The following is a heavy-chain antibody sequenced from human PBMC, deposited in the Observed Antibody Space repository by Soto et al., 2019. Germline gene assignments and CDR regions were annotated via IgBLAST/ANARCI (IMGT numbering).Heavy chain of an antibody. V-gene: IGHV3-30*03. CDR2: LSYEGSEE. CDR1: GFNFGVFG. Sequence: LRLSCAASGFNFGVFGMHWVRQAPGKGLEWLSVLSYEGSEEYYADSVRGRFTISRDNSKNTLFLQMDSLRVDDTGVYYCALTRRSSLLEVAGPGFEYWGQGTLLTVSS. J-gene: IGHJ4*02. CDR3: ALTRRSSLLEVAGPGFEY. D-gene: IGHD6-19*01.